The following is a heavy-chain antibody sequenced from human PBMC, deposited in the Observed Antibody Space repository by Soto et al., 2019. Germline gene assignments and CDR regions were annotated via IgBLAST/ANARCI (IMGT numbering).Heavy chain of an antibody. J-gene: IGHJ4*02. CDR3: ARVRYGDY. CDR2: ISAHNGNT. CDR1: GDDFTTYG. D-gene: IGHD1-1*01. V-gene: IGHV1-18*01. Sequence: QVHLVQSGAEVKNPGASVKVSCKGSGDDFTTYGITWVRQAPGQGIEWMAWISAHNGNTNYAPNLQGRVTVTRDTSTSTAYIELRSLRSDDPAVYYCARVRYGDYWGQGALVTVSS.